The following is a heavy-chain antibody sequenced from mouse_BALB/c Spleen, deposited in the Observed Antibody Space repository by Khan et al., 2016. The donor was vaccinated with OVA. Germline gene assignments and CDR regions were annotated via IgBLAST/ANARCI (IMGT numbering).Heavy chain of an antibody. V-gene: IGHV1-20*02. J-gene: IGHJ2*01. CDR1: GYSFTGYL. CDR3: ARTYGSDFDY. Sequence: EVQLQQSGPELVKPGASVKISCKASGYSFTGYLMNWVMQSHGKSLEWIGRINPHIGETFYNQKFRDKATLTVDESSSTAHMELRSLASEDSAAYYCARTYGSDFDYWGQGTTLTVSS. D-gene: IGHD1-1*01. CDR2: INPHIGET.